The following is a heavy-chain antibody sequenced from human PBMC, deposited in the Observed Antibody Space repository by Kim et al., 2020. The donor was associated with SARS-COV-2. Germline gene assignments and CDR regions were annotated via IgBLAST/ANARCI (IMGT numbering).Heavy chain of an antibody. V-gene: IGHV3-48*02. Sequence: AGSVKGRFTISRDNAKSSLYLQMNSLRDEDTAVYYCARVRWYRGGDAFDIWGRGTMVAVSS. D-gene: IGHD2-15*01. J-gene: IGHJ3*02. CDR3: ARVRWYRGGDAFDI.